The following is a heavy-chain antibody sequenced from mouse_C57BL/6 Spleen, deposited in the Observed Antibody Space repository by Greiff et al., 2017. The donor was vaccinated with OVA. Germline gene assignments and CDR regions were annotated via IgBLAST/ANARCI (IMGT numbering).Heavy chain of an antibody. Sequence: EVQLQQSGPELVKPGASVKISCKASGYSFTGYYMNWVKQSPEKSLEWIGEINPSTGGTTYNQKFKAKATLTVDKSSSTAYMQLKSLTSEDSAVYYCARRGYSNYNAMDYWGQGTSVTVSS. J-gene: IGHJ4*01. CDR3: ARRGYSNYNAMDY. D-gene: IGHD2-5*01. CDR1: GYSFTGYY. V-gene: IGHV1-42*01. CDR2: INPSTGGT.